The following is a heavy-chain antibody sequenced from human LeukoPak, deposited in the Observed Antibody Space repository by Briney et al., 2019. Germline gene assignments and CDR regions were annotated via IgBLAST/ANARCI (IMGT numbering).Heavy chain of an antibody. D-gene: IGHD3-3*01. Sequence: ASVKVSCKASGGTFSSYAISWVRQAPGQGLEWMGWISAYNGNTNYAQKLQGRVTMTTDTSTSTAYMELRSLRSDDTAVYYCATLGTSITIFGVVTSFDYWGQGTLVTVSS. CDR1: GGTFSSYA. J-gene: IGHJ4*02. CDR2: ISAYNGNT. CDR3: ATLGTSITIFGVVTSFDY. V-gene: IGHV1-18*01.